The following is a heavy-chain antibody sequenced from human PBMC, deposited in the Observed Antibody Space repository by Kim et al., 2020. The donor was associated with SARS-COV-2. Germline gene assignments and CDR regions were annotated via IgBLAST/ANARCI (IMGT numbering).Heavy chain of an antibody. D-gene: IGHD2-21*02. J-gene: IGHJ4*02. CDR2: IVVGSGNT. CDR1: GFTFTSSA. Sequence: SVKVSCKASGFTFTSSAVQWVRQARGQRLEWIGWIVVGSGNTNYAQKFQERVTITRDMSTSTAYMELSSLRSEDTAVYYCAALPEMVVTAHYFDYWGQGTLVTVSS. V-gene: IGHV1-58*01. CDR3: AALPEMVVTAHYFDY.